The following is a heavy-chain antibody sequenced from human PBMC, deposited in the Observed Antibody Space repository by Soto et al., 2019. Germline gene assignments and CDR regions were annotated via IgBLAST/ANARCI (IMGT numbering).Heavy chain of an antibody. D-gene: IGHD3-10*01. Sequence: PGESLKISCKGSGYKFANYWIAWVRQMSGKGLEWMGIIYPGDSETRYSPSFQGQVTISADKSISTAYLQWSSLKASDTAMYYCARQNYYGSGSEDFDSWGQGTLVTVSS. CDR1: GYKFANYW. J-gene: IGHJ4*02. CDR3: ARQNYYGSGSEDFDS. CDR2: IYPGDSET. V-gene: IGHV5-51*01.